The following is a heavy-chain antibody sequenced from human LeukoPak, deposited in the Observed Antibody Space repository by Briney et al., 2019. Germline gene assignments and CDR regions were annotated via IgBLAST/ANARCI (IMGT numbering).Heavy chain of an antibody. V-gene: IGHV3-23*01. CDR3: AKDISQGYTAGSIEQDY. CDR1: GSTFSNYA. D-gene: IGHD5-18*01. Sequence: GGSLRLSCVASGSTFSNYAMSWVRQAPGKGLEWVSAISNTDGSTYYADSMKGRFTISRDNSKNTLYLQMNSLGAEDTAVYYCAKDISQGYTAGSIEQDYWGQGTLVTVSS. J-gene: IGHJ4*02. CDR2: ISNTDGST.